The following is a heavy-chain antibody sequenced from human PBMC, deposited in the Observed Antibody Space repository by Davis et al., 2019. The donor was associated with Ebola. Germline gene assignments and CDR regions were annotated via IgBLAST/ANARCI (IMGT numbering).Heavy chain of an antibody. J-gene: IGHJ6*02. CDR1: GFTLRSYW. D-gene: IGHD2-15*01. V-gene: IGHV3-7*01. CDR2: IKQDGSEE. Sequence: GGSLRLSCAASGFTLRSYWMSWVRQAPGKGLEWVANIKQDGSEEYYVDSVKGRFTISRDNAKNSLYLQMNSLRAEDTAVYYCARLGTFAGYPYYGMDVWGQGTTVTVS. CDR3: ARLGTFAGYPYYGMDV.